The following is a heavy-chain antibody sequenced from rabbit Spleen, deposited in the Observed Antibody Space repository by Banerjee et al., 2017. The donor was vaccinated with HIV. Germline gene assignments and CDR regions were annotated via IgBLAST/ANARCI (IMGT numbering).Heavy chain of an antibody. CDR2: IDTGSSGFT. CDR1: GVSFSVSSY. CDR3: ARDTGSSFSSYGMDL. J-gene: IGHJ6*01. V-gene: IGHV1S40*01. Sequence: QSLEESGGDLVKPGASLTLTCTASGVSFSVSSYMCWVRQAPGKGLEWIACIDTGSSGFTYYANWAKGRFTISKTSSTTVTLQMTSLTVADTATYFCARDTGSSFSSYGMDLWGPGTLVTVS. D-gene: IGHD8-1*01.